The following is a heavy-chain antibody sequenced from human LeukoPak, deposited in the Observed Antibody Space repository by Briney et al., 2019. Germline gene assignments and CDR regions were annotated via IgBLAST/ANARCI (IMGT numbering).Heavy chain of an antibody. V-gene: IGHV1-2*02. CDR3: ARKSTNDAFDI. J-gene: IGHJ3*02. CDR2: INPNSGDT. CDR1: GYTFTGYY. Sequence: ASVKVSCKASGYTFTGYYMHWVRQAPGQGLEWMGWINPNSGDTNYAQKFQGRVTMTRDTSISTAYMELSRLRSDDTAVYYCARKSTNDAFDIWGQGTMVTVSS.